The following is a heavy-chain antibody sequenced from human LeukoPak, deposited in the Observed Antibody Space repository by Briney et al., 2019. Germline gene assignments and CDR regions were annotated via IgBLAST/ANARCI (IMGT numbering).Heavy chain of an antibody. D-gene: IGHD6-13*01. CDR3: AKDFVMGIAAAGGFDS. CDR2: ISYDGSNK. V-gene: IGHV3-30*18. Sequence: PGGSLRLSCAASGFTFSSYGMHWVRQAPGKGLEWVAVISYDGSNKYYADSVKGRFTISRDNSKNTLYLQMNSLRAEDTAVYYCAKDFVMGIAAAGGFDSWGQGTLITVSS. J-gene: IGHJ4*02. CDR1: GFTFSSYG.